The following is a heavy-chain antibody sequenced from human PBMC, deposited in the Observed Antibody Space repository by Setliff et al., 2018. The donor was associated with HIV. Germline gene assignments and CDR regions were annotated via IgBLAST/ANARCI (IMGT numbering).Heavy chain of an antibody. D-gene: IGHD3-16*01. Sequence: ASVKVSCKASGGTFSSYAISWVRQAPGQGLERMGGIIPIIGITNQAQKFQGRVTITADKSTNTAYMELSSLRSEDTAVYYCAKDRGRGNWLDPWGQGTLVTVSS. J-gene: IGHJ5*02. CDR2: IIPIIGIT. V-gene: IGHV1-69*10. CDR1: GGTFSSYA. CDR3: AKDRGRGNWLDP.